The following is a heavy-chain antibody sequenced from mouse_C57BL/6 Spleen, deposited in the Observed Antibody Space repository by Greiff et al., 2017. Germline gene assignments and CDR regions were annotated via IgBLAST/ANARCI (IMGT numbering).Heavy chain of an antibody. J-gene: IGHJ1*03. CDR2: IDPNSGGN. Sequence: QVQLQQPGAELVKPGASVKLSCKASGYTFTSYWMHWVKQRPGRGLEWIGRIDPNSGGNKYNEKFKSKATLTVDKPSSTAYMQLSSLTSEDSAVYYCARYYYGSSYDFDVWGTGTTVTVSS. D-gene: IGHD1-1*01. CDR1: GYTFTSYW. CDR3: ARYYYGSSYDFDV. V-gene: IGHV1-72*01.